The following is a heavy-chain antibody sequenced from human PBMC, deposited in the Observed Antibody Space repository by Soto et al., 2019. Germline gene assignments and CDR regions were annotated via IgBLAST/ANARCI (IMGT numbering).Heavy chain of an antibody. J-gene: IGHJ6*02. D-gene: IGHD1-20*01. Sequence: GGSLRLSCAASGFTFSSYGMHWVRQAPGKGLEWVAVIWYDGSNKYYADSVKGRFTISRDNSKNTLYLQMNSLRAEDTAVYYCARDKITGTPYRMDVWGQGTKVTVSS. V-gene: IGHV3-33*01. CDR1: GFTFSSYG. CDR3: ARDKITGTPYRMDV. CDR2: IWYDGSNK.